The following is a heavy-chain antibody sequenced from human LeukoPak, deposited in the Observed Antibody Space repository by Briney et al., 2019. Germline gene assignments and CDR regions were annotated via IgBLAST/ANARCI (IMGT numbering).Heavy chain of an antibody. D-gene: IGHD3-10*01. J-gene: IGHJ4*02. V-gene: IGHV4-39*07. CDR1: GGSISSSSYY. CDR2: IYYSGST. Sequence: SETLSLTCTVSGGSISSSSYYWGWIRQPPGKGLEWIGSIYYSGSTYHNPSLKSRVTISVDTSKNQFSLKLSSVTAADTAVYYCARGTMYYYGSGSYDLDYWGQGTLVTVSS. CDR3: ARGTMYYYGSGSYDLDY.